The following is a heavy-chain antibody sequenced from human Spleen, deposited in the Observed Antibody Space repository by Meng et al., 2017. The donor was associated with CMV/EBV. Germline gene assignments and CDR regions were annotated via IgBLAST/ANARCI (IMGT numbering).Heavy chain of an antibody. CDR3: ARDLVIGHCRTGTCYPSHYSYGMDV. Sequence: ASVKVSCKASGYIFKNYGFSWVRQAPGQGLEWVGWISADNGDTTYAQIFQGRVTMTTDRSTSTAYMELRSLKPDDTAVYFCARDLVIGHCRTGTCYPSHYSYGMDVWGQGTTVTVSS. D-gene: IGHD2-15*01. CDR2: ISADNGDT. J-gene: IGHJ6*02. V-gene: IGHV1-18*01. CDR1: GYIFKNYG.